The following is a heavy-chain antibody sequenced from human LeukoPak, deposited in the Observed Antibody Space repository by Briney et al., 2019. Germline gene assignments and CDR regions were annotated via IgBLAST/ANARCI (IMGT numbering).Heavy chain of an antibody. D-gene: IGHD6-13*01. CDR2: IYYSGST. CDR1: GGSISSSSYY. J-gene: IGHJ4*02. CDR3: ARYRYSSSWPLDY. V-gene: IGHV4-39*01. Sequence: SETLSLTCTVSGGSISSSSYYWGWIRQPPGKGLEWIGSIYYSGSTYYNPSLKSRVTISVDTSKNQFSLKLSSVTAADTAVYYCARYRYSSSWPLDYWGQGTLVTVSS.